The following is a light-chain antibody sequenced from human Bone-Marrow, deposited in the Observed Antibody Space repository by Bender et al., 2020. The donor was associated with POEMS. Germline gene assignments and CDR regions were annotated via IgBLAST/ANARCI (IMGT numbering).Light chain of an antibody. J-gene: IGLJ3*02. CDR1: YIRSKL. CDR2: DDS. V-gene: IGLV3-21*02. Sequence: SYELTQPPSVSVAPGQTATIPCGGDYIRSKLVQWYQRKPGQAPVLVVYDDSERPSGIPERFSGSNSENTATLTISRVEAGDEADYYCQVWQSDTAVYWVFGGGTKLTVL. CDR3: QVWQSDTAVYWV.